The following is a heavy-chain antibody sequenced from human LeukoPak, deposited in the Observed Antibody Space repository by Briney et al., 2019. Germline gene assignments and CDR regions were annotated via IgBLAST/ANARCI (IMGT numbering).Heavy chain of an antibody. Sequence: GGSLRLSCAASGFTVSSNYMSWVRQAPGKGLEWVSVIYSGGSTYYADSVKGRFTISRDNSKNTLYLQMNSLRAEDTAVYYCARDGGSYYRTHDYWGQGTLVTVSS. CDR3: ARDGGSYYRTHDY. D-gene: IGHD1-26*01. CDR1: GFTVSSNY. CDR2: IYSGGST. J-gene: IGHJ4*02. V-gene: IGHV3-53*01.